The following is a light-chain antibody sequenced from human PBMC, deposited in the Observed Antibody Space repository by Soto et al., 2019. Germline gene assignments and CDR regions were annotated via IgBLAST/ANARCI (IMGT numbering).Light chain of an antibody. CDR1: SSNIGAGYD. CDR3: QSYDTNLSAWV. Sequence: SVLTQPPSVSGAPGQRVTISCTGSSSNIGAGYDVHWYQHLPGTAPKLLIYGNNNRPSGVPDRFSGSKSGTSASLAITGLQAEDEADYYCQSYDTNLSAWVFGGGTKLTVL. CDR2: GNN. J-gene: IGLJ3*02. V-gene: IGLV1-40*01.